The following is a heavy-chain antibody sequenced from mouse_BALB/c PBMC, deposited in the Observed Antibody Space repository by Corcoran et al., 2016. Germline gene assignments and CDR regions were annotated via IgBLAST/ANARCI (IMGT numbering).Heavy chain of an antibody. CDR3: ANCECAMDA. CDR2: IDPANGNT. CDR1: GFNIKDTY. Sequence: EVQLQQSGAELVKPGASVKLSCTASGFNIKDTYIHWVNQRPEQGLEWIGRIDPANGNTKYDPKFQGKATITADTSSNTAYLQLSSLTSEDTGVYSCANCECAMDAWGAGTTVTVSS. J-gene: IGHJ4*01. V-gene: IGHV14-3*02.